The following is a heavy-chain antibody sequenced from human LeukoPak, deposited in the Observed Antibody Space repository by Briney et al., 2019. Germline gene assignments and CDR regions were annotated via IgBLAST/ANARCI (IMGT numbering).Heavy chain of an antibody. CDR2: IYTSGST. J-gene: IGHJ4*02. CDR1: GGSISSYY. Sequence: PSETLSLTCTVSGGSISSYYWSWIRQPAGKGLEWIGRIYTSGSTNYNPSLKSRVTMSVDTSKNQFSLKLSSVTAADTAVYYCARQTYYDILTGYYVGYYFDYWGQGTLVTVSS. D-gene: IGHD3-9*01. V-gene: IGHV4-4*07. CDR3: ARQTYYDILTGYYVGYYFDY.